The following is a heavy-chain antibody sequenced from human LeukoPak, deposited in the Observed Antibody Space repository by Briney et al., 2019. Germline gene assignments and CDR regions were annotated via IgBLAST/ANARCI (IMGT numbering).Heavy chain of an antibody. CDR3: ARRQYSGYDFDF. D-gene: IGHD5-12*01. CDR2: IYPRDSDT. Sequence: GESLKISCKGSGYNFPSYWIGWVRQMPGKGLEWMGIIYPRDSDTRYSPSFQGQVTVSADKSISTAYLQWNTLEASDTAMYYCARRQYSGYDFDFWGQGTLVTVSS. V-gene: IGHV5-51*01. CDR1: GYNFPSYW. J-gene: IGHJ4*02.